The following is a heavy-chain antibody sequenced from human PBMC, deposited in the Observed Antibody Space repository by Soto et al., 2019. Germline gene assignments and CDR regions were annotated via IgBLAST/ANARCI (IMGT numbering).Heavy chain of an antibody. CDR1: GGSISSGDYY. Sequence: SETLSLTCTVSGGSISSGDYYWSWIRQPPGKGLEWIGYIYYSGSTYYNPSLKSRVTISVDTSKNQFSLKLSSVTAADTAVYYCARPHCSSSNCPNWFDPWGQGTLVTVSS. D-gene: IGHD2-2*01. V-gene: IGHV4-30-4*01. J-gene: IGHJ5*02. CDR3: ARPHCSSSNCPNWFDP. CDR2: IYYSGST.